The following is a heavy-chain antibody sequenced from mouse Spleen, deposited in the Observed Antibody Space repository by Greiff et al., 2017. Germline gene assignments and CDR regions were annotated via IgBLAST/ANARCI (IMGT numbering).Heavy chain of an antibody. CDR2: IDPENGDT. V-gene: IGHV14-4*01. CDR1: GFNIKDDY. J-gene: IGHJ2*01. Sequence: EVQLQQSGAELVRPGASVKLSCTASGFNIKDDYMHWVKQRPEQGLEWIGWIDPENGDTEYASKFQGKATITADTSSNTAYLQLSSLTSEDTAVYYCTTITRDYWGQGTTLTVSS. CDR3: TTITRDY. D-gene: IGHD2-4*01.